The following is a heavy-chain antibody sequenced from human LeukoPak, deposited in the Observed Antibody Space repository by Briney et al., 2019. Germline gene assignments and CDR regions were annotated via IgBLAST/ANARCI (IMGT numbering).Heavy chain of an antibody. Sequence: SETLSLTCAVYGGSFSGYYWSWIRQPPGKGLEWIGEINHSGSTNYNPSLKSRVTISVDTSKNQFSLKLSSVTAADTAVYYCARGGREFGHDSSGDDYWGQGTLVTVSS. D-gene: IGHD3-22*01. CDR2: INHSGST. CDR3: ARGGREFGHDSSGDDY. CDR1: GGSFSGYY. V-gene: IGHV4-34*01. J-gene: IGHJ4*02.